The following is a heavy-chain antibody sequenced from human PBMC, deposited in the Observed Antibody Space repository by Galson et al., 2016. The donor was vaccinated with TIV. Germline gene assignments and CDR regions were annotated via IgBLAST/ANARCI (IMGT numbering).Heavy chain of an antibody. CDR1: GFTFSDYG. Sequence: SLRLSCAASGFTFSDYGMHWVRQAPGKGLEWVAVISYDGSDQYYAGSVKGRFTVSRDLSLNTLYLQIDSLRPEDTARYFCVRGGARGYYYYGLDVWGQGTTVTVSS. CDR2: ISYDGSDQ. V-gene: IGHV3-30*03. D-gene: IGHD3-16*01. J-gene: IGHJ6*02. CDR3: VRGGARGYYYYGLDV.